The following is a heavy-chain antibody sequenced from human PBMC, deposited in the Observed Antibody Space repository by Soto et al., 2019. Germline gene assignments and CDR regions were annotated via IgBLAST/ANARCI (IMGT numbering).Heavy chain of an antibody. J-gene: IGHJ4*02. CDR1: GFTFSNFA. V-gene: IGHV3-23*01. Sequence: EVPLLESGGGLVQPGGSLRLSCAASGFTFSNFAMSWVRQAPGKGLEGVSSITYSGGNTYYADSVKGRFTISRDNSKNTLYLQMNSLRAEDTAVYYCAKKGIYCGGDCYSGFDYWGQGTLVTVSS. D-gene: IGHD2-21*02. CDR3: AKKGIYCGGDCYSGFDY. CDR2: ITYSGGNT.